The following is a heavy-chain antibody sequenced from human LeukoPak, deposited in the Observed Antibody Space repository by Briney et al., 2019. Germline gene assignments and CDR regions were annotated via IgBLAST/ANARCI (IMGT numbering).Heavy chain of an antibody. D-gene: IGHD3-10*01. J-gene: IGHJ4*02. CDR1: GGSISSSTYY. Sequence: SETLSLTCTVSGGSISSSTYYWGWIHQPPGKGLEWIGNIYYSGSTNYNPSLKSRVTISVDTSKNQFSLKLSSVTAADTAVYYCARHVSWRYYYGSGSYHHLDYWGQGTLVTVSS. V-gene: IGHV4-39*01. CDR2: IYYSGST. CDR3: ARHVSWRYYYGSGSYHHLDY.